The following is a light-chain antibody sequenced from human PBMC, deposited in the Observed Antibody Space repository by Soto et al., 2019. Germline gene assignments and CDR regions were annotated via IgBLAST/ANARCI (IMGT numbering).Light chain of an antibody. V-gene: IGLV2-8*01. CDR1: SSDVGGYNY. J-gene: IGLJ1*01. CDR3: RSSASSNDDV. Sequence: QSALTQPPSASGSPGQSVTISCTGTSSDVGGYNYVSWYQHHPGKAPKLMIYDVSKRPSGVPHRFSGSKSGNTASLTVSGLEAEDEDDYYCRSSASSNDDVFGTGTKLTVL. CDR2: DVS.